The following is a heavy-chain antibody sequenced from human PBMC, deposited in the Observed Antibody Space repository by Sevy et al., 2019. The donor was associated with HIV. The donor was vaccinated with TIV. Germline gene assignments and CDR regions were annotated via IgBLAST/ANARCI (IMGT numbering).Heavy chain of an antibody. CDR3: AREGGLRFLEWSLGNTRSGLNWFDP. D-gene: IGHD3-3*01. Sequence: GGSLRLSCAASGFTFSSYWMHWVRQAPGKGLVWASRINSDGSSTSYADSVKRRFTISRDNAKNTLYLQMNSLRAEDTAVYYCAREGGLRFLEWSLGNTRSGLNWFDPWGQGTLVTVSS. CDR2: INSDGSST. V-gene: IGHV3-74*01. J-gene: IGHJ5*02. CDR1: GFTFSSYW.